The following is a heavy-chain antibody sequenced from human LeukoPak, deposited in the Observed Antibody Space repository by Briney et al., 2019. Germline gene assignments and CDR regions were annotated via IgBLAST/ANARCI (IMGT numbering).Heavy chain of an antibody. CDR3: VAGSGWRFDY. Sequence: GGSLRLSCAASGFTFSRYWMNWVRQAPGKGLEWVANIKKDGSDKNYLGSVKGRFTISRDNAKNSLYVQMNSLRVEDTAVYYCVAGSGWRFDYWGQGTLVTVSS. D-gene: IGHD6-19*01. V-gene: IGHV3-7*01. J-gene: IGHJ4*02. CDR1: GFTFSRYW. CDR2: IKKDGSDK.